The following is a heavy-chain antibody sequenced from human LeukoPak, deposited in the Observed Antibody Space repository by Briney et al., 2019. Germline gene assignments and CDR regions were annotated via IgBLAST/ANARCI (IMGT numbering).Heavy chain of an antibody. Sequence: PLASVKVSCKTSGYTFTSYDLNWVRQAPGKGLEWMGGFDPEDGETIYAQKFQGRVTMTEDTSTDTAYMELSSLRSEDTAVYYCATTAYYYDSSGSNLWGQGTLVTVSS. CDR3: ATTAYYYDSSGSNL. J-gene: IGHJ4*02. V-gene: IGHV1-24*01. D-gene: IGHD3-22*01. CDR2: FDPEDGET. CDR1: GYTFTSYD.